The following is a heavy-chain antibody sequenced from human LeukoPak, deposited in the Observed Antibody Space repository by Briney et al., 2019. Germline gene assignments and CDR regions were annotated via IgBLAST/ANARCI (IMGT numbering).Heavy chain of an antibody. CDR2: IYYSGGT. CDR1: GGSISSYY. J-gene: IGHJ5*02. Sequence: SETLFLTCTVSGGSISSYYWSWIRQPPGKGLEWIGYIYYSGGTNYNPSLKSRVTISVDTSKNQFSLKLSSVTAADTAVYYCARAGRYSSSWFRGGFDPWGQGTLVTVSS. D-gene: IGHD6-13*01. V-gene: IGHV4-59*01. CDR3: ARAGRYSSSWFRGGFDP.